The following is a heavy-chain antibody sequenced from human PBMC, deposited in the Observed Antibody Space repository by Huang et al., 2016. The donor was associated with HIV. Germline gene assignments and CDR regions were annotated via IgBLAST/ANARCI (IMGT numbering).Heavy chain of an antibody. CDR2: IKSDGSST. J-gene: IGHJ4*02. CDR1: GFTFSSYW. V-gene: IGHV3-74*01. Sequence: EVQLVESGGGLVQPGGSLRLSCAASGFTFSSYWMNWVRQVPGKGRVGVSHIKSDGSSTSYADSGKGRFTISRDNAKNTLYLQMNSLRAEDTAVYYCARGSRQGKYYYGSGTAYWGQGTLVTVSS. CDR3: ARGSRQGKYYYGSGTAY. D-gene: IGHD3-10*01.